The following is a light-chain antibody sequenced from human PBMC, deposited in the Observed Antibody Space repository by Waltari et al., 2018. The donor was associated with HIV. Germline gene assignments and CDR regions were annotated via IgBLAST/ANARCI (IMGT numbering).Light chain of an antibody. J-gene: IGKJ2*01. CDR2: KAS. CDR1: QSISTW. CDR3: QQYLTYPYT. V-gene: IGKV1-5*03. Sequence: DIQMTQSPSTLSASVGDRVTITCRASQSISTWVAWYQQKPGKVPKLLIYKASSLEGGVPSRFSGSGSRTEFTLTISSLQPDDFATYYCQQYLTYPYTFGQGTKLEIK.